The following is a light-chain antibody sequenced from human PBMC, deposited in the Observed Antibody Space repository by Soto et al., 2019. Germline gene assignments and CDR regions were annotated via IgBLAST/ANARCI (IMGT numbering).Light chain of an antibody. J-gene: IGLJ1*01. Sequence: QSVLTPPAAVSGSTGQSITISCTGTSSDVGYYNLVPWYQQHPGKAPKLMIHDVTNRPSGVSNRFSGSKSGNTASLTISGLQTEDEADYYCSSYTSSDTYVFGTGTKVTVL. CDR3: SSYTSSDTYV. CDR2: DVT. CDR1: SSDVGYYNL. V-gene: IGLV2-14*02.